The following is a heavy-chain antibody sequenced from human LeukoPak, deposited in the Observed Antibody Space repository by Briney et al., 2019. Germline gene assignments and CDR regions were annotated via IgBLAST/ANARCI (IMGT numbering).Heavy chain of an antibody. CDR1: GYSFTSYW. D-gene: IGHD3-22*01. CDR2: IYPGDSDT. Sequence: GESLKISCKGSGYSFTSYWIGWVRQMPGKGLEWMGIIYPGDSDTRYSPSLQGQVTISADKSISTAYLQWSTLKASDTAMYYCARRKYYYDSSGYYTSFDYWGQGTLVTVSS. J-gene: IGHJ4*02. CDR3: ARRKYYYDSSGYYTSFDY. V-gene: IGHV5-51*01.